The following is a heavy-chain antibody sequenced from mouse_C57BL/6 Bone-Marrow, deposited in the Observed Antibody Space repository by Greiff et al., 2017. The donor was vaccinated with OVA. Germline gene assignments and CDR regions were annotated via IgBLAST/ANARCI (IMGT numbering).Heavy chain of an antibody. V-gene: IGHV1-64*01. J-gene: IGHJ2*01. D-gene: IGHD1-1*01. CDR3: ARSLLLRSYFDY. CDR2: IHPNSGST. CDR1: GYTFTSYW. Sequence: QVHVKQPGAELVKPGASVQLSCKASGYTFTSYWMHWVKQRPGQGLEWIGMIHPNSGSTNYNEKFQSKATLTVDKSSSTAYMQLSSLTSEDSAVYYCARSLLLRSYFDYWGQGTTLTVSS.